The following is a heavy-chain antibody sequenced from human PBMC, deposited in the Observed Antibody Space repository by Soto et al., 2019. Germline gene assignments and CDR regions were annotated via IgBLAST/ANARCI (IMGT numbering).Heavy chain of an antibody. CDR2: ISGSGGST. J-gene: IGHJ4*02. CDR3: AKVGSGWAEDTYYFDY. CDR1: GFTFSSYA. Sequence: VQLLESGGGLVQPGGSLRLSCAASGFTFSSYAMSWVRQAPGKGLEWVSAISGSGGSTYYADSVKGRFTISRDNSKNTLYLQMNSLRAEETAVYYCAKVGSGWAEDTYYFDYWGQGTLVTVSS. V-gene: IGHV3-23*01. D-gene: IGHD6-19*01.